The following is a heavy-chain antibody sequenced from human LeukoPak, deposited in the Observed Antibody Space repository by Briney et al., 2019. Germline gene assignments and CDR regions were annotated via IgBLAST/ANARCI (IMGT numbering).Heavy chain of an antibody. CDR2: ISWNSGTI. CDR3: ARAYKDRSLAGKKEFFQH. CDR1: GVTFDNYA. D-gene: IGHD6-19*01. J-gene: IGHJ1*01. V-gene: IGHV3-9*01. Sequence: AGGSLRLSCAASGVTFDNYAMNWVRQVPGKGLEWNSLISWNSGTIGYADSVKGRFTISRDNANNFLYLQMNSLRAEDTALYYCARAYKDRSLAGKKEFFQHWGQGTLVTVSS.